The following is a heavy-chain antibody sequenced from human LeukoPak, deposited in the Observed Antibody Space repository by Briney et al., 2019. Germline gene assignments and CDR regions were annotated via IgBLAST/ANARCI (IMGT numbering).Heavy chain of an antibody. V-gene: IGHV3-66*01. CDR1: GFTVSSNY. D-gene: IGHD3-22*01. CDR2: IYSDGTT. CDR3: ARSASFDSSSYYIYYYMDV. Sequence: GGSLRLSCAVSGFTVSSNYMSWVRQAPGKGLEWVSVIYSDGTTYFADSVKGRFTISRDNSKNTLYLQLNSLRAEDTAVYYCARSASFDSSSYYIYYYMDVWGKGTTVTISS. J-gene: IGHJ6*03.